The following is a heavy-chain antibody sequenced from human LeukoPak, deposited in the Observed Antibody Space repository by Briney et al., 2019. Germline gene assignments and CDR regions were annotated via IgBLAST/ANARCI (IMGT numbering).Heavy chain of an antibody. CDR2: IYSGGST. CDR1: GFTVSSNY. D-gene: IGHD6-13*01. J-gene: IGHJ4*02. Sequence: GGSLRLSCAASGFTVSSNYMSWVRQAPGKGLEWVSVIYSGGSTYYADSVKGRFTISRDNSKNTLYLQMNSLRAEDTAVYYCARDTPAAGTDYWGQGTLVTVSS. CDR3: ARDTPAAGTDY. V-gene: IGHV3-66*01.